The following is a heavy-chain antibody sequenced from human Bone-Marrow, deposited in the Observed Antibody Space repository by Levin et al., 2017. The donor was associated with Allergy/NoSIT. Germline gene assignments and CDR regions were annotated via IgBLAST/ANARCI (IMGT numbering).Heavy chain of an antibody. CDR2: IYTTGST. J-gene: IGHJ6*03. CDR3: ARDRLASLYYYSMDV. V-gene: IGHV4-61*02. Sequence: TLSLTCSVSGGSISSGRYYFTWVRQSAGKGLEWIGRIYTTGSTNYNPSLESRVTISRDTFKKEVSLTLSSVTAADTAVYYCARDRLASLYYYSMDVWGRGTTVIVSS. CDR1: GGSISSGRYY.